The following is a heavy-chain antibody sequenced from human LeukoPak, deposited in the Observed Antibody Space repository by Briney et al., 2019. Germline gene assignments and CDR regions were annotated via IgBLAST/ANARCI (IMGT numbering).Heavy chain of an antibody. V-gene: IGHV3-7*01. CDR1: GFTFSTFG. CDR2: IKQDGSEK. CDR3: ARGPRYFDL. Sequence: TGGSLRLSCAASGFTFSTFGMSWVRQAPGKGLEWVANIKQDGSEKYYVDSVKGRFTISRDNAKNSLFLLLSSLRAEDTAVYYCARGPRYFDLWGRGTLVAVPS. J-gene: IGHJ2*01.